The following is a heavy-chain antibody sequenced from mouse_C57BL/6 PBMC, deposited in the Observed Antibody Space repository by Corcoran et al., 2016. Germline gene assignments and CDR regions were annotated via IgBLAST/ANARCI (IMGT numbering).Heavy chain of an antibody. V-gene: IGHV1-85*01. CDR1: GYTFTSYD. D-gene: IGHD1-1*01. CDR3: ARGITTVVERYWYFDV. J-gene: IGHJ1*03. CDR2: IYPRDGST. Sequence: QVQLQQSGPELVKPGASVKLSCKASGYTFTSYDINWVKQRPGQGLEWIGWIYPRDGSTKYNEKFKGKATLTVDTSSSTAYMELHSLTSEDSAVYFCARGITTVVERYWYFDVWGTGTTVTVSS.